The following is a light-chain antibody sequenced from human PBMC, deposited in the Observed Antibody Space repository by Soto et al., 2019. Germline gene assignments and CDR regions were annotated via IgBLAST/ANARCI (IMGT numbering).Light chain of an antibody. CDR2: AAS. CDR1: QSISNW. Sequence: IQMTQSPSTLSSSVGDRVTITCRASQSISNWLAWYQQKPGKAPNLLIYAASSLQSGVPSRFSGSGSGTDFTLTISSLQPEDFATYYCQHADSFPLITFGQGTRLEIK. V-gene: IGKV1-12*01. CDR3: QHADSFPLIT. J-gene: IGKJ5*01.